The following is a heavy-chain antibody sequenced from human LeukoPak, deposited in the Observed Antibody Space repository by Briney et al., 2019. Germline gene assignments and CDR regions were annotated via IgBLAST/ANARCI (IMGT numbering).Heavy chain of an antibody. J-gene: IGHJ5*02. CDR2: TFYRSTWYN. CDR3: ARRLTQYDCFDP. V-gene: IGHV6-1*01. CDR1: GDSVSSNSVT. D-gene: IGHD2-2*01. Sequence: SQTLSLTCAISGDSVSSNSVTWNWIRQSPSRGLEWLGRTFYRSTWYNDYAVSVRGRITVNPDTSKNQFSLHLNSVTPEDTAVYYCARRLTQYDCFDPWGQGILVTVSS.